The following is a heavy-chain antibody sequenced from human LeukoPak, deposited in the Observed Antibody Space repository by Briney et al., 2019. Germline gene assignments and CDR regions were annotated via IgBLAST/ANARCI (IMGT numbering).Heavy chain of an antibody. D-gene: IGHD3-10*01. CDR3: ARGRMVRGANLDY. V-gene: IGHV4-34*01. CDR2: INHSGST. CDR1: GGSFSGYY. Sequence: PSETLSLTCAVYGGSFSGYYWSWIRQPPGKWLEWIGEINHSGSTNYNPSLKSRVTISVDTSKNQFSLKLSSVTAADTAVYYCARGRMVRGANLDYWGQGTLVTVSS. J-gene: IGHJ4*02.